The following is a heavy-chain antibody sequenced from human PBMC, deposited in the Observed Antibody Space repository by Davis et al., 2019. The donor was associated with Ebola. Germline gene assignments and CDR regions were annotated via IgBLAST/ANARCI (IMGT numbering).Heavy chain of an antibody. CDR3: AREPSDDYFYGLDV. CDR1: GFTFRSYW. V-gene: IGHV3-7*03. Sequence: GGSLRLSCAASGFTFRSYWMSWVRQAPGKGLEWVANIKQDGSEKYYIDSVKGRFSISRDNAKNSLYLQMNSLRAEDTAVYYCAREPSDDYFYGLDVWGQGTTVTV. CDR2: IKQDGSEK. J-gene: IGHJ6*02.